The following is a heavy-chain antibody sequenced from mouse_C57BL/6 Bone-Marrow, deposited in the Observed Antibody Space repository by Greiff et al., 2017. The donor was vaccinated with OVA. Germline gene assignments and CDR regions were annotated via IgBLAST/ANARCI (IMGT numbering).Heavy chain of an antibody. D-gene: IGHD1-1*02. V-gene: IGHV1-69*01. CDR1: GYTFTSYW. CDR2: IDPSDSYT. J-gene: IGHJ3*01. Sequence: QVQLQQPGAELVMPGASVKLSCKASGYTFTSYWMHWVKQRPGQGLEWIGEIDPSDSYTNYNQKFKGKSTLTVDKSSSTAYMQLSSLTSEDSAVYYCARGAYYPAWFAYWGQGTLVTVSA. CDR3: ARGAYYPAWFAY.